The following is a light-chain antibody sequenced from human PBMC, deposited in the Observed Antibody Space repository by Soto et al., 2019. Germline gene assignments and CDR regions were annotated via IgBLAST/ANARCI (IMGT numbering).Light chain of an antibody. CDR3: PQYNSYSLT. V-gene: IGKV1-5*03. CDR2: KAS. CDR1: QSISSS. J-gene: IGKJ4*01. Sequence: DIQITQTPSTLSASVGDRVTMTCRASQSISSSLAWYQQKPGKAPKLLIYKASSLESGVPSRFSGSGSGTEFTLTISSLQPDDFATYYCPQYNSYSLTFGGGTKVEIK.